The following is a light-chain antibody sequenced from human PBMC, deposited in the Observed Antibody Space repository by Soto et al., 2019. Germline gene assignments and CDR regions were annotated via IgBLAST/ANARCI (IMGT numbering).Light chain of an antibody. Sequence: DIVMTQSPDSLAVSLGERATINCKSSQRGLYSSNNKNDLAWSQQKPGQPPKLLIYRASTRESGVPDRFSGSGSGTTITITISSLKAEDVAGYSCQQYYSTPPTFGKGTKVAIK. J-gene: IGKJ1*01. CDR3: QQYYSTPPT. CDR2: RAS. V-gene: IGKV4-1*01. CDR1: QRGLYSSNNKND.